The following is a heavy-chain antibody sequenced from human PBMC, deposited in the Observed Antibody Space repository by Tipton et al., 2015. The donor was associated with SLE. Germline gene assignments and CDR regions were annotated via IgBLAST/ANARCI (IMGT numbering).Heavy chain of an antibody. V-gene: IGHV4-34*01. CDR2: INHSGST. Sequence: LRLSCTVFGASINSNFWSWIRQSPGKGLEWIGEINHSGSTNYNPSLKSRVTISVDTSRNQFSLKLSSVTAADTAVYYCARLTIFGVVIIGNYYYYMDVWGKGTTVTVSS. J-gene: IGHJ6*03. CDR3: ARLTIFGVVIIGNYYYYMDV. CDR1: GASINSNF. D-gene: IGHD3-3*01.